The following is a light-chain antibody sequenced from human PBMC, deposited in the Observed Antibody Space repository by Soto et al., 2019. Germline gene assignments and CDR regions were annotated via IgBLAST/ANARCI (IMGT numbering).Light chain of an antibody. J-gene: IGLJ3*02. Sequence: QPVLTQSPSASASLGASVKLTCTLSSGHSSYAIAWHQQQPEKGPRYLMKVNSDGSHIKGDGIPDRFSGSSSGAERYLTISSLQSEDEADYYCQTWGTGIDWVFGGGTKLTVL. CDR1: SGHSSYA. CDR3: QTWGTGIDWV. V-gene: IGLV4-69*01. CDR2: VNSDGSH.